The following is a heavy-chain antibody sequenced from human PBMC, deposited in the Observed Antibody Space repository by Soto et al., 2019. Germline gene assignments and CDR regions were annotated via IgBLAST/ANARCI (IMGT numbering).Heavy chain of an antibody. J-gene: IGHJ4*02. Sequence: KAAETLSLTCTVSGRSMSGYYLSWIRQPAGERLEWIGRIYTSGTTDFNPSLKGRVTMSVDTSKNQFSLKLTSVTAADTALYYCAREDYYDTGYYVVWGQGTQVTVYS. CDR3: AREDYYDTGYYVV. CDR1: GRSMSGYY. V-gene: IGHV4-4*07. CDR2: IYTSGTT. D-gene: IGHD3-9*01.